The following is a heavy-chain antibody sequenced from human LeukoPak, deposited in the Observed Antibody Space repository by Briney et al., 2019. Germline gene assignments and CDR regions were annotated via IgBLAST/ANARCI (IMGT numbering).Heavy chain of an antibody. CDR1: GFSFIIYD. J-gene: IGHJ6*04. CDR3: IRIRKGEHQHGMDV. Sequence: GRSERLSWAAAGFSFIIYDMRWVQQPAGKGMEWVSAHGIVGHTYYSSSVRRRLPNSRENAKNSLYLQMDSRRVGDTAVYYCIRIRKGEHQHGMDVWGKGNTVTVSS. V-gene: IGHV3-13*01. D-gene: IGHD1/OR15-1a*01. CDR2: HGIVGHT.